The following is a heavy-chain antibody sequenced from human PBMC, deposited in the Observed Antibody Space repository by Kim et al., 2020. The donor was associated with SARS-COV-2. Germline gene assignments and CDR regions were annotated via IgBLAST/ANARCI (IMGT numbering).Heavy chain of an antibody. Sequence: GGSLRLSCAASGFTFSSYAMSWVRQAPGKGLEWVSAISGSGGSTYYADSVKGRFTISRDNSKNTLYLQMNSLRAENTAVYYCAKPYCSSTSCSHKNPFDYWGQGTLVTVSS. CDR3: AKPYCSSTSCSHKNPFDY. D-gene: IGHD2-2*01. CDR1: GFTFSSYA. J-gene: IGHJ4*02. CDR2: ISGSGGST. V-gene: IGHV3-23*01.